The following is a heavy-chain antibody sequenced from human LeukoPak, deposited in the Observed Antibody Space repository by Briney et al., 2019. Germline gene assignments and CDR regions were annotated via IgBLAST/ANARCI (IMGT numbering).Heavy chain of an antibody. V-gene: IGHV3-48*03. CDR2: ISSSGNTI. CDR1: EFTFTSYG. Sequence: GGSLRLSCAASEFTFTSYGLNWVRQAPGKGLEWVSYISSSGNTIYYADSVKGRFTTSRDNAKNSLFLQMNSLRAEDTAVYYCASGYTYGLDYWGQGTLVTVSS. D-gene: IGHD5-18*01. CDR3: ASGYTYGLDY. J-gene: IGHJ4*02.